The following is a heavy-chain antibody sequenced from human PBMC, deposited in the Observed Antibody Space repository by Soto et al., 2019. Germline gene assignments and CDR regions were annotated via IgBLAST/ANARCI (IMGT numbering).Heavy chain of an antibody. Sequence: SCPTLVNPTQTLTLTCTFSGFSLSTSGVGVGWIRQPPGKALEWLALIYWDDDKRYSPSLKSRLTITKDTSKNQVVLTMTNMDPVGTATYYCANVRLYDILTGYYALFDYWGQGTLVTVS. V-gene: IGHV2-5*02. CDR2: IYWDDDK. CDR1: GFSLSTSGVG. CDR3: ANVRLYDILTGYYALFDY. D-gene: IGHD3-9*01. J-gene: IGHJ4*02.